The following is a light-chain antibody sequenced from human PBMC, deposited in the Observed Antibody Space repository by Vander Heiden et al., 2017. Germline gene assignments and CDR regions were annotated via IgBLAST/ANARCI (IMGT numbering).Light chain of an antibody. Sequence: TQSPSSLSASVGDRVTMTCRAGQSIRNYLNWYQQKPGKAPKLLIYAASNLQSGVPSRFSGTGYGTDFTLTITSLQPEDFATYFCQQSFNTPWMFAQGTRVEIK. CDR2: AAS. V-gene: IGKV1-39*01. CDR3: QQSFNTPWM. CDR1: QSIRNY. J-gene: IGKJ1*01.